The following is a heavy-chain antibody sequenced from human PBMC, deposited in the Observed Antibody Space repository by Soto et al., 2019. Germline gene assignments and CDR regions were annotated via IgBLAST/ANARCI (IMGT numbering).Heavy chain of an antibody. Sequence: GASVKVSCKASGYTSTSYDINWVRQATGQGLEWMGWMNPNSGNTGYAQKFQGRVTMTRNTSISTAYMELSSLRSEDTAVYYCARGVSGSYPCDYWGQGTLVTVS. V-gene: IGHV1-8*01. J-gene: IGHJ4*02. CDR3: ARGVSGSYPCDY. CDR1: GYTSTSYD. CDR2: MNPNSGNT. D-gene: IGHD1-26*01.